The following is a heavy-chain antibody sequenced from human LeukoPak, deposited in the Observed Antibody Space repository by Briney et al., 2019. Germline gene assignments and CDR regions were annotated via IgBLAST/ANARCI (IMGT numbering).Heavy chain of an antibody. J-gene: IGHJ4*02. Sequence: GRSLRLSCAASGFTFSSYAMHWVRQAPGKGLEWVAVISYDGSNKYYADSVKGRFTISRDNSKNTLYLQMSSLRAEDTAVYYCARGGIAVAGPGDIDYWGQGTLVTVSS. V-gene: IGHV3-30-3*01. CDR1: GFTFSSYA. CDR3: ARGGIAVAGPGDIDY. CDR2: ISYDGSNK. D-gene: IGHD6-19*01.